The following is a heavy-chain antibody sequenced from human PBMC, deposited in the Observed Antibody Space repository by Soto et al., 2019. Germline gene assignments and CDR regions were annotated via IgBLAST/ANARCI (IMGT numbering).Heavy chain of an antibody. CDR2: ISISSSTI. J-gene: IGHJ3*02. CDR1: GFTFSSYS. Sequence: GGSLRLSCAASGFTFSSYSMNWVRQAPGKGLEWVSYISISSSTIYYADSVKGRFTISRDNAKNSLYLQMNSLRDEDTAVYYCASGSAFSSGWTFDAFDIWGQGTMVTVSS. CDR3: ASGSAFSSGWTFDAFDI. V-gene: IGHV3-48*02. D-gene: IGHD6-19*01.